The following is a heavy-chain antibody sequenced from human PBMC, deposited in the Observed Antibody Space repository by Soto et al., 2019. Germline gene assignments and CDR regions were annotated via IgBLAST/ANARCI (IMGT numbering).Heavy chain of an antibody. D-gene: IGHD2-8*01. CDR2: ISSSSSTI. Sequence: GGSLRLSCAASGFTFSSYSMNWVRQAPGKGLEWVSYISSSSSTIYYADSVKGRFTISRDNAKNSLYLQMNSLRAEDTAVYYCARGARVYAIPDYYMDVWGKGTTVTVSS. J-gene: IGHJ6*03. V-gene: IGHV3-48*01. CDR3: ARGARVYAIPDYYMDV. CDR1: GFTFSSYS.